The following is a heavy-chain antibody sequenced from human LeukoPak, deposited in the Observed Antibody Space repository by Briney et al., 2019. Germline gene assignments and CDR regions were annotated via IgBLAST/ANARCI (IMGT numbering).Heavy chain of an antibody. J-gene: IGHJ4*02. CDR3: ATEYYAV. D-gene: IGHD2-2*01. V-gene: IGHV1-24*01. CDR1: GGTFSSYA. CDR2: FDPEDGET. Sequence: ASVKVSCKASGGTFSSYAISWVRQAPGKGLEWMGGFDPEDGETIYAQKFQGRVTMTEDTSTDTAYMELSSLRSEDTAVYYCATEYYAVWGQGTLVTVSS.